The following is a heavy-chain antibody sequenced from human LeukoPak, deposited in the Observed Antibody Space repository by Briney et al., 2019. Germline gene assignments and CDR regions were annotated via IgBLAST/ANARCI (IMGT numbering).Heavy chain of an antibody. CDR3: ARRRTTGTTGYFDY. CDR2: ISTSGST. CDR1: RGSISTYY. V-gene: IGHV4-4*09. D-gene: IGHD1-1*01. Sequence: SETLSLTCTISRGSISTYYWRWIRQPPGKGLEWIGYISTSGSTNYNPSLKSRVTISVDTSKNQFSLNLSSVTAADTAVYYCARRRTTGTTGYFDYWGQGTLVTVSS. J-gene: IGHJ4*02.